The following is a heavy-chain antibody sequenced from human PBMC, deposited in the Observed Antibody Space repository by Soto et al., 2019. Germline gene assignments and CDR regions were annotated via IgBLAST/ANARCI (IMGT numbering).Heavy chain of an antibody. Sequence: QVHLVESGGGVVQPGRSLRLSCAASGFTFSSYGMHWVRQAPGQGLEWVAIISYDGNYKYYADSVKGRFTISRDNFKHTLYLQMNSLKAEDTAVYYCGKVSTYYYDSTFDYWGQGTLVTVSS. CDR2: ISYDGNYK. V-gene: IGHV3-30*18. D-gene: IGHD3-22*01. J-gene: IGHJ4*02. CDR1: GFTFSSYG. CDR3: GKVSTYYYDSTFDY.